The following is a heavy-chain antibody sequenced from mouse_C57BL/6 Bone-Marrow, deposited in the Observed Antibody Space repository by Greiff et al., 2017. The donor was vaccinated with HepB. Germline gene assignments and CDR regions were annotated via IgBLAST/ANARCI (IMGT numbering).Heavy chain of an antibody. Sequence: VQLQQSGAELVKPGDSVKLSCKASGYTFTSYWMQWVKQRPGQGLEWIGEIDPSDSYTNYNQKFKGKATLTVDTSSSTAYMQLSSLTSEDSAVYYCANGLRDYWGQGTTLTVSS. J-gene: IGHJ2*01. CDR3: ANGLRDY. V-gene: IGHV1-50*01. CDR1: GYTFTSYW. D-gene: IGHD1-1*01. CDR2: IDPSDSYT.